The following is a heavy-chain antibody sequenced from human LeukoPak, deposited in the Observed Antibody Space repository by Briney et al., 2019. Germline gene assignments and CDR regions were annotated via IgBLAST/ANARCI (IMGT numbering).Heavy chain of an antibody. J-gene: IGHJ4*02. CDR1: GFTFNTYA. Sequence: PGRSLRLSWAAPGFTFNTYAMHWVRQAPGKGLEWVAVISDNGRRQYYADSVKGRFTISRDNSKNMLYLQMNSLRVEDKAVYYCARELRLRGYFDYWGQGTLVTVSS. CDR2: ISDNGRRQ. CDR3: ARELRLRGYFDY. V-gene: IGHV3-30*04. D-gene: IGHD3-10*01.